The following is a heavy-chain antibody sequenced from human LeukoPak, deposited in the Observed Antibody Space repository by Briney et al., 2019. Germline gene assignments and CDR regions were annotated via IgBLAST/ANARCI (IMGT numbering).Heavy chain of an antibody. V-gene: IGHV4-4*07. J-gene: IGHJ4*02. CDR2: IYTSGST. Sequence: SETLSPTCTVSGGSISIYYWSWIRQPAGKGLEWIGRIYTSGSTSYNPSLRSRVTMSVDTSKNQFSLKLRSVTAADTAVYYCARDLVYYFDFWGQGTLVTVSS. CDR3: ARDLVYYFDF. CDR1: GGSISIYY.